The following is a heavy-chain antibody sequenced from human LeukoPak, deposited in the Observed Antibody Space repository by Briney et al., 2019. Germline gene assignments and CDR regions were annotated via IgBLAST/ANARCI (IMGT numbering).Heavy chain of an antibody. Sequence: GRSLRLSCAASGFTFDDYAMHWVRQAPGKGLEWVSGISWNSGSIGYADSVKGRFTISRDNAKNSLYLQMNSLRAEDMALYYCAKEGYSYGYGFDYWGQGTLVTVSS. V-gene: IGHV3-9*03. J-gene: IGHJ4*02. D-gene: IGHD5-18*01. CDR1: GFTFDDYA. CDR3: AKEGYSYGYGFDY. CDR2: ISWNSGSI.